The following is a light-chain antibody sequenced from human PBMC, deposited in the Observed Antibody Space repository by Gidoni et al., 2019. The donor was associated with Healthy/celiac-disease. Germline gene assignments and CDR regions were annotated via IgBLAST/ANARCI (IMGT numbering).Light chain of an antibody. CDR2: GAS. CDR1: QSVSSSY. V-gene: IGKV3-20*01. J-gene: IGKJ1*01. Sequence: EIVLTQSPGTLSLSPGERATFSCRASQSVSSSYLAWYQQKPGQAPRLLIYGASSRATGIPDRFSGSGSGTDFTLTISRLEPEDFALYYCQQYGSSPSGTFGQGTKVEIK. CDR3: QQYGSSPSGT.